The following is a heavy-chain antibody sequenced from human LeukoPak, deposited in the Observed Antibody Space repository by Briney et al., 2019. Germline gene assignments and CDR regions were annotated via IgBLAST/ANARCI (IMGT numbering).Heavy chain of an antibody. CDR2: IYSGGST. CDR1: GFTFSSYA. J-gene: IGHJ4*02. D-gene: IGHD3-22*01. CDR3: ARVDDSSGYPYYFDY. Sequence: GGSLRLSCAASGFTFSSYAMSWVRQAPGKGLEWVSVIYSGGSTYYADSVKGRFTISRDNSKNTLYLQMNSLRAEDTAVYYCARVDDSSGYPYYFDYWGQGTLVTVSS. V-gene: IGHV3-66*01.